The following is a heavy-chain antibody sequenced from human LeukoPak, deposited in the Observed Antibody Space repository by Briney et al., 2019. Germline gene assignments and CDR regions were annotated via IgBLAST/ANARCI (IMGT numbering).Heavy chain of an antibody. Sequence: SSETLSLTCTVSGGSISSGGYYWSWIRQHPGKGLEWIGYIYYSGSTYYNPSLKSRVTISVDTSKNQFSLKLSSVTAADTAVYYCAREPQGLVLRGSWFDPWGQGTLVTVSS. J-gene: IGHJ5*02. CDR2: IYYSGST. CDR1: GGSISSGGYY. V-gene: IGHV4-31*03. CDR3: AREPQGLVLRGSWFDP. D-gene: IGHD2-8*02.